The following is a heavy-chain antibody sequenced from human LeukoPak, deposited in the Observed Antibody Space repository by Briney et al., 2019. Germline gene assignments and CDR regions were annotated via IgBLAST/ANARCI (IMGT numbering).Heavy chain of an antibody. V-gene: IGHV4-61*02. Sequence: SETLSLTCTVSGASISSGNDYWSWIRQPAGKGLEWIGRVYTGGSTNYNPSLKSRVTLSVDTSKNQFSLKLSSVTAADTAVYYCAREGDGDYAGNYFDYWGQGTLVTVSS. J-gene: IGHJ4*02. CDR3: AREGDGDYAGNYFDY. D-gene: IGHD4-17*01. CDR1: GASISSGNDY. CDR2: VYTGGST.